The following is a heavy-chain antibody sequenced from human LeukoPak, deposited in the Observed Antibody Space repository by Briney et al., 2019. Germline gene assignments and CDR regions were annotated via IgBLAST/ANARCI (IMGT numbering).Heavy chain of an antibody. D-gene: IGHD3-3*01. CDR2: IYYSGST. J-gene: IGHJ6*03. CDR1: GGSISSSSYY. V-gene: IGHV4-39*07. CDR3: ARDGGVIDYDFWSGYVETHPHYYMDV. Sequence: PSETLSLTCTVSGGSISSSSYYWGWIRQPPGKGLEWIGSIYYSGSTYYNPSLKSRVTISVDTSKNQFSLKLSSVTAADTAVYYCARDGGVIDYDFWSGYVETHPHYYMDVWGKGTTVTVSS.